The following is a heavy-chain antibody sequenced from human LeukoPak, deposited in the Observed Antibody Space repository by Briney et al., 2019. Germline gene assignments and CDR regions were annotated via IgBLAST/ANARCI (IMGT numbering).Heavy chain of an antibody. CDR1: GFTFSSYA. CDR3: AKDRGGGEVDY. D-gene: IGHD4-23*01. Sequence: PGGSLRLSCAASGFTFSSYAMSWVRQAPGKGLEWVSAVGGSTGGTYYADSVKGRFTISRDNSKNTLYLQMNSLRAEDTAVYYCAKDRGGGEVDYWGQGTLVTVSS. J-gene: IGHJ4*02. V-gene: IGHV3-23*01. CDR2: VGGSTGGT.